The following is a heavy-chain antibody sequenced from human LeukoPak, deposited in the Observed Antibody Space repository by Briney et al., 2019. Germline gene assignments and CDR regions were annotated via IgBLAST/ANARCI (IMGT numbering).Heavy chain of an antibody. J-gene: IGHJ4*02. V-gene: IGHV3-23*01. CDR1: GFNFRNYA. CDR2: ISGSGGST. CDR3: AKDWADFWSGYFLFDY. Sequence: GSLRLSCAASGFNFRNYAMSWVRQAPGKGLGGVPVISGSGGSTYHADSVKGRFTISRDNSKNTIYLQMNSLRAEDTAVYYCAKDWADFWSGYFLFDYWGQGTLVTVSS. D-gene: IGHD3-3*01.